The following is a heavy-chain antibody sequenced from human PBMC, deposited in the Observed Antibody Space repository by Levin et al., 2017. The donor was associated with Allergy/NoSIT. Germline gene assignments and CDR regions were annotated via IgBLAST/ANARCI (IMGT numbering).Heavy chain of an antibody. D-gene: IGHD1-26*01. CDR3: ARDSVLFPAVKIVGVPFDY. CDR2: ISAYNGNT. CDR1: GYTFTSYG. J-gene: IGHJ4*02. Sequence: GESLKISCKASGYTFTSYGISWVRQAPGQGLEWMGWISAYNGNTNYAQKLQGRVTMTTDTSTSTAYMELRSLRSDDTAVYYCARDSVLFPAVKIVGVPFDYWGQGTLVTVSS. V-gene: IGHV1-18*01.